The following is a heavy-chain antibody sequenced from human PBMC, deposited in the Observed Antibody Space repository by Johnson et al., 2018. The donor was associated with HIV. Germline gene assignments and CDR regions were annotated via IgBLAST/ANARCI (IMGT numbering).Heavy chain of an antibody. CDR1: GFTFGSYG. CDR3: AKDNRQWLADAFDI. V-gene: IGHV3-48*04. J-gene: IGHJ3*02. D-gene: IGHD6-19*01. CDR2: ISSSGSTI. Sequence: VQLVESGGGVVQPGRSLRLSCAASGFTFGSYGLHWVRQAPGKGLEWVSYISSSGSTIYYADSVKGRFTISRDNAKNTLYLQMNSLRAEDTAVYYCAKDNRQWLADAFDIWGQGTMVTGSS.